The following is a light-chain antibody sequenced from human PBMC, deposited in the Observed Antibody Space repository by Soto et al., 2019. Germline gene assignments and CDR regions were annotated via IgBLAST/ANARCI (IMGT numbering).Light chain of an antibody. V-gene: IGKV1-5*03. Sequence: DIQMTQSPSTLSGSVGDRVTITCRASQTISSWLAWYQQKPGKAPKLLIYKASTLKSGVPSRFSGSGSGTEFTLTISSLQPDDFATYYCQQSYSTLAITFGQGTRLEIK. CDR3: QQSYSTLAIT. CDR1: QTISSW. J-gene: IGKJ5*01. CDR2: KAS.